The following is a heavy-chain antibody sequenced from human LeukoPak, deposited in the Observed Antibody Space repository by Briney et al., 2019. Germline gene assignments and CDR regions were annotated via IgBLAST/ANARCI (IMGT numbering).Heavy chain of an antibody. CDR2: ISHSGST. D-gene: IGHD5-18*01. V-gene: IGHV4-59*08. CDR1: GXSIXXXY. J-gene: IGHJ4*02. Sequence: ASETLSLTCTVSGXSIXXXYXXXXXXPXGXXVXXXXXISHSGSTNYNPSLKSRVIISVDMSKNQFSLKLTSVTAADAAVYYCARHGQERAVVTPLYYFDYWGQGTLVTVSS. CDR3: ARHGQERAVVTPLYYFDY.